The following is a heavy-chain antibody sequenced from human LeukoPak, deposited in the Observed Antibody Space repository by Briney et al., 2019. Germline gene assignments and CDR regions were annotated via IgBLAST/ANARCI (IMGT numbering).Heavy chain of an antibody. D-gene: IGHD2-15*01. CDR1: GGSMSSNY. CDR2: IYHTGST. Sequence: SETLSLTCTVSGGSMSSNYWSWIRQPPGRGLEWIGYIYHTGSTNYNPSLRSRVTISLDTSKNQFSLKLTSVTAADAAVFYCARVDSGGWYYIDYWGQGTLVTVSS. V-gene: IGHV4-59*01. J-gene: IGHJ4*02. CDR3: ARVDSGGWYYIDY.